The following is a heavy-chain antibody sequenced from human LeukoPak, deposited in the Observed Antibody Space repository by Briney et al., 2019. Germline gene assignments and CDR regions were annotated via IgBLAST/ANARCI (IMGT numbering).Heavy chain of an antibody. CDR1: GGSISSGSYY. J-gene: IGHJ5*02. D-gene: IGHD1-26*01. Sequence: PSETLSLTCTVSGGSISSGSYYWSWIRQPAGKGLEWIGRIYTSGGTNYNPSLKSRVTMSVDTSKNQFSLKLSSVTAADTAVYYCARVQWELLRGNWFDPWGQGTLVTVSS. CDR3: ARVQWELLRGNWFDP. CDR2: IYTSGGT. V-gene: IGHV4-61*02.